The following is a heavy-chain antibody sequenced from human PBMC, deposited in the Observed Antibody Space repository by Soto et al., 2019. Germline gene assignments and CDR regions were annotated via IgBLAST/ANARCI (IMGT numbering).Heavy chain of an antibody. D-gene: IGHD1-1*01. V-gene: IGHV4-4*07. CDR1: GASISGFY. CDR3: VRDGTKTLRDWFDP. Sequence: ETLSLTCTVSGASISGFYWSWIRKSAGKGLEWIGRIYATGTTDYNPSLKSRVMMSVDTSKKQFSLKLRSVTAADTAVYYCVRDGTKTLRDWFDPWGQGISVTVS. J-gene: IGHJ5*02. CDR2: IYATGTT.